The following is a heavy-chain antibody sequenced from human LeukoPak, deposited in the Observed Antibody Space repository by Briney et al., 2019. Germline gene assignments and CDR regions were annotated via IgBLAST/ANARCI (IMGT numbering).Heavy chain of an antibody. Sequence: GGSLRLSCAASGFTFSSYSMNWVRQAPGKGLEWVSYISSSSSTIYYADSVKGRFTISRDNAKNSLYLQMNSLRAEDTAVYYCARDPITMVRGTFFDYWGQGTLVTVSS. D-gene: IGHD3-10*01. CDR2: ISSSSSTI. CDR3: ARDPITMVRGTFFDY. V-gene: IGHV3-48*04. J-gene: IGHJ4*02. CDR1: GFTFSSYS.